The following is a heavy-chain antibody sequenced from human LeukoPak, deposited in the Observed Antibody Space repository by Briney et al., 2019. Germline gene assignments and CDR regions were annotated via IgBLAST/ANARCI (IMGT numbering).Heavy chain of an antibody. CDR2: ISWNSGSI. CDR3: AKGLWFGEFHPFDY. D-gene: IGHD3-10*01. J-gene: IGHJ4*02. V-gene: IGHV3-9*01. CDR1: GFTFDDYA. Sequence: GGSLRLSCAASGFTFDDYAMHWVRQAPGKALELVSGISWNSGSIGYADSVKGRFTIPRDNAKNSLYLQMNSLRAEDTALYYCAKGLWFGEFHPFDYWGQGTLVTVSS.